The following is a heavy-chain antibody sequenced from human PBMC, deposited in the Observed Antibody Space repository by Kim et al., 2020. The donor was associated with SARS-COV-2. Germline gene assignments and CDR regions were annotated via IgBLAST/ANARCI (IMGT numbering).Heavy chain of an antibody. CDR2: ISGDGGST. Sequence: GGSLRLSCAASGFTFDDYAMHWVRQAPGKGLEWVSLISGDGGSTYYADSVKGRFTISRDNSKDSLYLQMNSLRTEDTALYYCAKVGPSMIVVVTYFDYWGQGTLVTVSS. D-gene: IGHD3-22*01. CDR3: AKVGPSMIVVVTYFDY. CDR1: GFTFDDYA. J-gene: IGHJ4*02. V-gene: IGHV3-43*02.